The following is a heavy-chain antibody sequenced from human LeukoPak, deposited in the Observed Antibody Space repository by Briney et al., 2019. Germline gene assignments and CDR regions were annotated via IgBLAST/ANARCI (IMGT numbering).Heavy chain of an antibody. V-gene: IGHV4-38-2*02. J-gene: IGHJ4*02. CDR1: GYSISSGYY. CDR3: ARDGYSSSSYFDY. Sequence: PSETLSLTCTVSGYSISSGYYWGWIRQPPGKGLEWIGSIYHSGSTYYNPSLKSRVTISVDTSKNQFSLKLSSVTAADTAVYYCARDGYSSSSYFDYWGQGTLVTVSS. CDR2: IYHSGST. D-gene: IGHD6-6*01.